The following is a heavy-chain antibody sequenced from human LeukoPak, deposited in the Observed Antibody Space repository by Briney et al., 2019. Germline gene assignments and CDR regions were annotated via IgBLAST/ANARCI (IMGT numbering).Heavy chain of an antibody. D-gene: IGHD3-22*01. Sequence: GGSLRLSCAASGFTVSSNYMHWVRQAPGKGLEWVSVLYSGGITYYADSVKGRFTISRDSSKNTLYLQMNSLRADDTAVYYCARLKYESSGSLYWYFDLWGRGTLVTVSS. V-gene: IGHV3-53*01. CDR3: ARLKYESSGSLYWYFDL. CDR2: LYSGGIT. J-gene: IGHJ2*01. CDR1: GFTVSSNY.